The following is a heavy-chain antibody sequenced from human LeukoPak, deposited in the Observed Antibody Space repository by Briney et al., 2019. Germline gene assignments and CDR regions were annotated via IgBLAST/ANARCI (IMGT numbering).Heavy chain of an antibody. V-gene: IGHV1-46*03. CDR3: ARDNEMATTD. J-gene: IGHJ4*02. CDR2: INPSGGST. D-gene: IGHD5-24*01. Sequence: MGIINPSGGSTSYAQKFQGRVTMTRDTSTSTVYMELSSLRSEDTAVYYCARDNEMATTDWGQGTLVTVSS.